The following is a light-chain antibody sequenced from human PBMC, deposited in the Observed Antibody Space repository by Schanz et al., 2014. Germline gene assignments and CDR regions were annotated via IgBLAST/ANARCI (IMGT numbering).Light chain of an antibody. J-gene: IGLJ2*01. Sequence: QSVLTQPPSASGSPGQSVTISCTGTSRDIGKYNYVSWYQQHPGKAPKLLIYDVTERPSGVPDRFSGSRSGSTASLTVSGLQADDEADYYCQSYDRSLSGVVFGGGTKLTVL. CDR2: DVT. CDR1: SRDIGKYNY. CDR3: QSYDRSLSGVV. V-gene: IGLV2-8*01.